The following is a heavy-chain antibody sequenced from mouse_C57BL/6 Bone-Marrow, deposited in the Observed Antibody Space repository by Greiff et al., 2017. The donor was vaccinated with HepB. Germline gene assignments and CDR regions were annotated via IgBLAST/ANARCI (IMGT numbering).Heavy chain of an antibody. D-gene: IGHD2-4*01. V-gene: IGHV1-7*01. CDR3: CYYDYDEGYAMDY. CDR1: GYTFTSYW. CDR2: INPSSGYT. J-gene: IGHJ4*01. Sequence: QVQLQQSGAELAKPGASVKLSCKASGYTFTSYWMHWVKQRPGQGLEWIGYINPSSGYTKYNQKFKDKATLTADKSSSTAYMQLSSLTYEDSAVYYCCYYDYDEGYAMDYWGQGTSVTVSS.